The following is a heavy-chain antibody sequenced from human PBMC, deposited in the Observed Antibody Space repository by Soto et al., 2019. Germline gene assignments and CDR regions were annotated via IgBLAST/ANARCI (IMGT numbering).Heavy chain of an antibody. D-gene: IGHD5-18*01. J-gene: IGHJ4*02. CDR2: ITPIYPTT. Sequence: QVQLVQSGAEVRKPGSSVQVSCKASGGTFYTYTFSWVRQAPGQGLVWVGSITPIYPTTNYAEKFQGRLTVTADGSTNTAYMELNSLTSEDTAVYYCARIPRYSFPTSDDLDSWGQGTLVTVSS. V-gene: IGHV1-69*15. CDR1: GGTFYTYT. CDR3: ARIPRYSFPTSDDLDS.